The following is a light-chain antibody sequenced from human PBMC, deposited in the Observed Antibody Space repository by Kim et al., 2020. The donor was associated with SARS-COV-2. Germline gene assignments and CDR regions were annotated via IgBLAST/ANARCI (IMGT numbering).Light chain of an antibody. CDR3: QAWDSSNVV. Sequence: SYELTQPPSVSVSPGQTASITCSGDKLGDKYACWYQQKPGQSPLLVIYQDIKRPSGIPERFSGSNSGNTATLTISGTQAMDAADYYCQAWDSSNVVFGGG. CDR2: QDI. CDR1: KLGDKY. J-gene: IGLJ2*01. V-gene: IGLV3-1*01.